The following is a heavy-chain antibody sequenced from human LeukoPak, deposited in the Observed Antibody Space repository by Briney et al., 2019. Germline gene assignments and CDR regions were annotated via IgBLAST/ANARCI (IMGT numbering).Heavy chain of an antibody. CDR3: ARCGLKVAGFLEWPTEYYYYYYMDV. Sequence: PGGSLRLSCAASGFTFSSYAMHWVRQAPGKGLEWVAVISYDGSNKYYADSVKGRFTISRDNSKNTLYLQMNSLRAEDTAVYYCARCGLKVAGFLEWPTEYYYYYYMDVWGKGTTVTVSS. J-gene: IGHJ6*03. V-gene: IGHV3-30-3*01. CDR1: GFTFSSYA. CDR2: ISYDGSNK. D-gene: IGHD3-3*01.